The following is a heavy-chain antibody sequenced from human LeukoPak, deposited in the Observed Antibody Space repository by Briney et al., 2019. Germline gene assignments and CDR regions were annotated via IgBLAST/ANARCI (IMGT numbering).Heavy chain of an antibody. D-gene: IGHD2-2*01. Sequence: PSETLSLTCAVYGGSFSGYYWSWIRQPPGKGLEWIGEINHSGSTNYNPSLKSRVTISVDTSKNQFSLKLSSVTAADTAVYYCARDYIDIVVVPAAIWFDPWGQGTLVTVSS. CDR1: GGSFSGYY. CDR2: INHSGST. V-gene: IGHV4-34*01. J-gene: IGHJ5*02. CDR3: ARDYIDIVVVPAAIWFDP.